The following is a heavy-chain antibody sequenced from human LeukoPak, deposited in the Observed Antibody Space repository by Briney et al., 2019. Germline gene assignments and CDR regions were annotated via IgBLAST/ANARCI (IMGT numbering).Heavy chain of an antibody. Sequence: GGSLRLSCAASKFSFSSYWMHWVRQAPGKGLVWVSRINSDGSRTNYADSVKGRYTISRDNAKNTLYLQMSSLRAEDTAVYYCARVLTGSWDWFDPWGQGTLVTVSS. V-gene: IGHV3-74*01. CDR1: KFSFSSYW. CDR2: INSDGSRT. D-gene: IGHD2-8*02. J-gene: IGHJ5*02. CDR3: ARVLTGSWDWFDP.